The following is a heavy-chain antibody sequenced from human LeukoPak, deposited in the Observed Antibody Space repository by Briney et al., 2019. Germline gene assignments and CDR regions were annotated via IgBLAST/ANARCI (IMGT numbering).Heavy chain of an antibody. D-gene: IGHD3-22*01. J-gene: IGHJ4*02. CDR2: ISTYDGNT. Sequence: VASMKVSCKASGYTFTSYGIIWVRQAPGQGLEWMGWISTYDGNTKYAQRLQGRVTMTTDTSTSTAYMELRSLRSEDTAVYYCATASGYYDYWGQGTLVTVSS. V-gene: IGHV1-18*01. CDR3: ATASGYYDY. CDR1: GYTFTSYG.